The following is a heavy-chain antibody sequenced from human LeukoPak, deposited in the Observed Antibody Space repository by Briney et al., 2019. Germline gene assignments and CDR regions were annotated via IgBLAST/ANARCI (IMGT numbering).Heavy chain of an antibody. V-gene: IGHV1-69*05. CDR3: ARDRDSSSP. J-gene: IGHJ4*02. D-gene: IGHD6-6*01. CDR1: GGTFSSYA. Sequence: SSVKVSCKASGGTFSSYAILWVQQAPGQGREWMGRIIPIFGTSNHAHKFQGRVMITTDESTSTAYMELSSLRSEDTAVYYCARDRDSSSPWGQGTLVTVSS. CDR2: IIPIFGTS.